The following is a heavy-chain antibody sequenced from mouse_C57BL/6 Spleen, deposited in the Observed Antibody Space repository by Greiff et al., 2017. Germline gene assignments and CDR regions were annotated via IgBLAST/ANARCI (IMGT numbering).Heavy chain of an antibody. CDR2: IFPGSGST. CDR1: GYTFTDYY. D-gene: IGHD1-1*01. V-gene: IGHV1-75*01. Sequence: QVQLQQSGPGLVKPGASVKISCKASGYTFTDYYINWVKQRPGQGLEWFGWIFPGSGSTYNNEKFKGKASLTVGKSSCTDYMLLSSLTSEDSAAYVCARITTVVEGYCFDYWGQGTTLTVSS. CDR3: ARITTVVEGYCFDY. J-gene: IGHJ2*01.